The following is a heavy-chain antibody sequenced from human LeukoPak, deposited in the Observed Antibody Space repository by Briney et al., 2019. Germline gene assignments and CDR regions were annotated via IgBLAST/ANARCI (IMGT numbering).Heavy chain of an antibody. Sequence: ASVKVSCKASGYSFNSYYIHWVRQAPGQGLDWMGTINPSGHRTIYAQNFQGRVTMTTDTSTRIVDMELSGLKSEDTAVYYCARDLGDYGGNSGFFDFWGQGILVTVSS. D-gene: IGHD4-23*01. CDR3: ARDLGDYGGNSGFFDF. J-gene: IGHJ4*02. V-gene: IGHV1-46*02. CDR2: INPSGHRT. CDR1: GYSFNSYY.